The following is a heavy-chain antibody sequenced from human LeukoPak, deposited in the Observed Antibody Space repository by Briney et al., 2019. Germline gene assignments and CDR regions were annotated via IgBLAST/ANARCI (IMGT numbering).Heavy chain of an antibody. Sequence: ASVKVSCKASGYTFTGYYMHWVRQAPGQGLEWMGWINPNSGGTNYAQKFQGRVTMTRDTSISTAYMELSSLRSEDTAVYYCARGHKGRVTMVRGVDQRRYYYYMDVWGKGTTVTVSS. J-gene: IGHJ6*03. CDR1: GYTFTGYY. V-gene: IGHV1-2*02. D-gene: IGHD3-10*01. CDR2: INPNSGGT. CDR3: ARGHKGRVTMVRGVDQRRYYYYMDV.